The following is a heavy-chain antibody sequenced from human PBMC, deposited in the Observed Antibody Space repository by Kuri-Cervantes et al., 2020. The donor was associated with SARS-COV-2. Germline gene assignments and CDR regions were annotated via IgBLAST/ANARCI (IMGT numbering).Heavy chain of an antibody. CDR1: GFHFSSHG. Sequence: GGSLRLSCAASGFHFSSHGMHWVRQAPGKGLEWVAVISYDGSNKYYADSVKGRFTISRDNSKNTLYLQMNSLRAEDTAVYYCARDSSDSSGYLDYWGQGTLVTVSS. CDR2: ISYDGSNK. J-gene: IGHJ4*02. CDR3: ARDSSDSSGYLDY. D-gene: IGHD3-22*01. V-gene: IGHV3-30*03.